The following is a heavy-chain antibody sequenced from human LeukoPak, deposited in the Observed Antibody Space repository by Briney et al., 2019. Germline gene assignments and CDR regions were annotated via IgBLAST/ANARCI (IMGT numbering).Heavy chain of an antibody. CDR1: GGSISSGDYY. CDR2: ISYSGST. Sequence: PSQTLSLTCTVSGGSISSGDYYWTWIRQPPGKGLEWIGYISYSGSTYYNPSLKSRVTISLDTSKNQFSLKLSSVTAADTAVYYCARTLDSSGHYYDYWGQGTLVTVSS. V-gene: IGHV4-30-4*01. J-gene: IGHJ4*02. CDR3: ARTLDSSGHYYDY. D-gene: IGHD3-22*01.